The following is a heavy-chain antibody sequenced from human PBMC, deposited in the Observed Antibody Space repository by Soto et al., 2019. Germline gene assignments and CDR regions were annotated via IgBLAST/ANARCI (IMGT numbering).Heavy chain of an antibody. Sequence: SVKVSCKASGFTFTSSAMQWVRQARGQRLEWIGWIVVGSGNTNYAQKFQERVTITRDMSTSTAYMELSSLRSEDTAVYYCEAWTGLHDYGDLYYFDYWGQGTLVTVSS. CDR1: GFTFTSSA. CDR2: IVVGSGNT. V-gene: IGHV1-58*02. J-gene: IGHJ4*02. D-gene: IGHD4-17*01. CDR3: EAWTGLHDYGDLYYFDY.